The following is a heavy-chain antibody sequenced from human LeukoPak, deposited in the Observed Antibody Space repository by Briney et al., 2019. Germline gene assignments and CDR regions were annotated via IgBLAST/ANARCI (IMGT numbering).Heavy chain of an antibody. Sequence: ASVKVSCKASGYTFTGYYMHWVRQAPGQGLEWMGWINPNSGGTNYAQKFQGRVTMTKDTSISTAYMELSRLRSDDTAVYYCARVGGWHDAFDIWGQGTMVTVSS. J-gene: IGHJ3*02. D-gene: IGHD6-19*01. V-gene: IGHV1-2*02. CDR2: INPNSGGT. CDR3: ARVGGWHDAFDI. CDR1: GYTFTGYY.